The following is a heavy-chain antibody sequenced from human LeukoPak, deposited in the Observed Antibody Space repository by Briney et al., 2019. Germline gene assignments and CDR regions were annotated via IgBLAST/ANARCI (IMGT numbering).Heavy chain of an antibody. CDR2: IDSDGYST. CDR3: AKARTRGYSYGSFDY. CDR1: GFTFSSYA. V-gene: IGHV3-74*01. D-gene: IGHD5-18*01. Sequence: GSLRLSCAASGFTFSSYAMSWVRQAPGKGLVWVSRIDSDGYSTAYADSVKGRFTISRDNAKNTLYLQMNSLRAEDTAVYYCAKARTRGYSYGSFDYWGQGTLVTVSS. J-gene: IGHJ4*02.